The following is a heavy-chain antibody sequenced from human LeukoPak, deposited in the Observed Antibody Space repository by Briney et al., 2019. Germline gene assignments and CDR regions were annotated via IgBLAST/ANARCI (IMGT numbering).Heavy chain of an antibody. V-gene: IGHV1-69*04. CDR3: ARTGIAAAGSDYFDY. CDR1: GGTFSSYA. D-gene: IGHD6-13*01. Sequence: GASVKVSCKASGGTFSSYAISWVRQAPGQGLEWMRRIIPILGIANYAQKFQGRVTITADKSTSTAYMELSSLRSEDTAVYYCARTGIAAAGSDYFDYWGQGTLVTVSS. CDR2: IIPILGIA. J-gene: IGHJ4*02.